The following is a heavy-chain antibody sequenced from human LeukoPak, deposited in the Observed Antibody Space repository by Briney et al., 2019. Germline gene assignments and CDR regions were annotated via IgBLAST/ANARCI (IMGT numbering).Heavy chain of an antibody. Sequence: KPSETLSLTCTVSGGSISSSSYYWYWIRQPPGKGLEWIGSIYYSGSTYYNPSLKSRVTISVDTSKNQFSLKLNSVTAADTAVFYCASGEYTYGFPPFDSWGQGTLVTVSS. CDR1: GGSISSSSYY. CDR3: ASGEYTYGFPPFDS. J-gene: IGHJ4*02. D-gene: IGHD5-18*01. V-gene: IGHV4-39*01. CDR2: IYYSGST.